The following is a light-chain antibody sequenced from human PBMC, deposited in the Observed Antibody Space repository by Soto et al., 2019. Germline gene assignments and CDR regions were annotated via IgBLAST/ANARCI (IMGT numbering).Light chain of an antibody. CDR2: AAS. CDR3: LQHNIFPYT. J-gene: IGKJ2*01. CDR1: QGIRNA. V-gene: IGKV1-17*01. Sequence: DIQMTQSPSSLSASVGDRVTITCRASQGIRNALGRYQQKPGKAPKRLIYAASSLESGVPSRFSGSGSGTEFTLTISSLQPEDFATYYCLQHNIFPYTFGQGTKLDIK.